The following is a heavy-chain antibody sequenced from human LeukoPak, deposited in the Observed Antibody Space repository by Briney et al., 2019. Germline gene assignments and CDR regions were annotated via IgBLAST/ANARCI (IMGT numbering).Heavy chain of an antibody. D-gene: IGHD5-12*01. CDR2: IIPILGIA. J-gene: IGHJ4*02. Sequence: VASVKVSCKASGGTFSSYTISWVRQAPGQGLEWMGRIIPILGIANYAQKFQGRVTITADKSTSTAYMELSSLRSEDTAVYYCARTPGMVATIEVLAYGAQETLVPVP. V-gene: IGHV1-69*02. CDR3: ARTPGMVATIEVLAY. CDR1: GGTFSSYT.